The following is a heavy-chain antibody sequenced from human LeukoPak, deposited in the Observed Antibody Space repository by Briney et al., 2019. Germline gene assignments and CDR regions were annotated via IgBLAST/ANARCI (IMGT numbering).Heavy chain of an antibody. Sequence: GGSLRLSCAASGFTFSSYAMSWVRQAPGKGLEWVSAISGSGGSTYYADSVKGRFTISRDNSKNTLYLQMNSLRAEDTAVYYCAKHGGSYYYYGMDVWGQGTTVTVSS. V-gene: IGHV3-23*01. CDR3: AKHGGSYYYYGMDV. D-gene: IGHD4-23*01. J-gene: IGHJ6*02. CDR1: GFTFSSYA. CDR2: ISGSGGST.